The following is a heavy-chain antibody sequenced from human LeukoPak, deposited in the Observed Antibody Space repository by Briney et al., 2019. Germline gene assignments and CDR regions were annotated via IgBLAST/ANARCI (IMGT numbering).Heavy chain of an antibody. D-gene: IGHD6-13*01. CDR2: IYYSGSS. J-gene: IGHJ5*02. CDR1: GGSISSGDYY. V-gene: IGHV4-30-4*01. CDR3: ARDPTAAGKGAWFDP. Sequence: SQTLSLTCTVSGGSISSGDYYWTWIRQPPGKGLEWIGYIYYSGSSYYNPSLRSRLIISVDVSKNQFSLKLSSVAAADTAVYYCARDPTAAGKGAWFDPWGQGTLVTVSS.